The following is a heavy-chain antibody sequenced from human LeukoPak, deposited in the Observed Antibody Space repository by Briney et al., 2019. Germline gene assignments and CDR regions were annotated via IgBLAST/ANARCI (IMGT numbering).Heavy chain of an antibody. CDR2: ITGSGDST. J-gene: IGHJ4*02. CDR3: AFGLHRQWLLAHY. D-gene: IGHD6-19*01. CDR1: GVSFSRYA. Sequence: TGGSLRLSCAVSGVSFSRYAVGWVRQTPGKGLQLVSTITGSGDSTFYADSVNGRFTVSRDNSKNTLYLQMSSLRADDTALYYCAFGLHRQWLLAHYWGQGTLVTVSS. V-gene: IGHV3-23*01.